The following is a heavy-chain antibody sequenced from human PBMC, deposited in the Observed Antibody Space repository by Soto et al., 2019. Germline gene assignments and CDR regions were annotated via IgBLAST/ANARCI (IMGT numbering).Heavy chain of an antibody. V-gene: IGHV3-11*06. CDR3: ASSISVFGVHPRPTVFDY. J-gene: IGHJ4*02. Sequence: GGSLRLSCAASGFTFKDYYMSWIRQAPGKGLEWISYISSGSLYTNYADSVKGRFTISRDNAKKSVSLQMHSLSGEDTAIYYCASSISVFGVHPRPTVFDYWGQGTLVTVSS. CDR1: GFTFKDYY. CDR2: ISSGSLYT. D-gene: IGHD3-3*01.